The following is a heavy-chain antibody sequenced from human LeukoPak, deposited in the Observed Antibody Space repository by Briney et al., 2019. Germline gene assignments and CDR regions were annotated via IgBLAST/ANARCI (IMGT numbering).Heavy chain of an antibody. D-gene: IGHD4-17*01. CDR1: GFTFSNYW. J-gene: IGHJ6*03. Sequence: PGGSLRLSCVASGFTFSNYWMHWVRQVPGKGLVWVSHINLDGSTTTYADSVKGRFTISRDNAKNTLYLQMNSLRAEDTALYYCARDKTVSALRRDYMDVWGKGTTVTVSS. CDR2: INLDGSTT. CDR3: ARDKTVSALRRDYMDV. V-gene: IGHV3-74*01.